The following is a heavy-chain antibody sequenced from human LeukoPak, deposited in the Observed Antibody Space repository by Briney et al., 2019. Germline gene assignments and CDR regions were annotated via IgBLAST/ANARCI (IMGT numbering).Heavy chain of an antibody. J-gene: IGHJ6*04. CDR2: ISSGGTQL. Sequence: GGSLRLSCAASGFTFDSYGMNWVRQAPGKGLEWVSSISSGGTQLYYADSVKGRFTISRDNAKNSLYLQMNSLRAEDTAVYYCAELGITMIGGVWGKGTTVTISS. CDR1: GFTFDSYG. CDR3: AELGITMIGGV. D-gene: IGHD3-10*02. V-gene: IGHV3-21*01.